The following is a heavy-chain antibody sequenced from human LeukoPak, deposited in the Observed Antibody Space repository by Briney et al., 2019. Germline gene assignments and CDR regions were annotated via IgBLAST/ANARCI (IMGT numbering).Heavy chain of an antibody. Sequence: SQTLPLTCALSGDSVFNNNVAWNWIRQSPSRGLEWLGRTYYRSKWFDEHTMSMKVRLTINPDTSRNQFSLLLTSVTPEDTGVYYCAREDRLGHFDYWGQGTLVTVSS. J-gene: IGHJ4*02. V-gene: IGHV6-1*01. CDR1: GDSVFNNNVA. CDR3: AREDRLGHFDY. CDR2: TYYRSKWFD.